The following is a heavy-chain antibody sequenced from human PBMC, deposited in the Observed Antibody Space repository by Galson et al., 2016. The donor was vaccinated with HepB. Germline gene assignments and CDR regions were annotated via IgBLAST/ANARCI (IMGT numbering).Heavy chain of an antibody. CDR2: IKSKTDSGTI. Sequence: SLRLSCAASGFTFSNAWMSWVRQAPGKGLEWVGRIKSKTDSGTIEYAAPVRGRFTISRDDSKNTLYLHMNSLKTADTAVYYCTTLYFDWSDWLDYDGVDVWGQGTTVTVSS. J-gene: IGHJ6*02. D-gene: IGHD3-9*01. CDR3: TTLYFDWSDWLDYDGVDV. CDR1: GFTFSNAW. V-gene: IGHV3-15*01.